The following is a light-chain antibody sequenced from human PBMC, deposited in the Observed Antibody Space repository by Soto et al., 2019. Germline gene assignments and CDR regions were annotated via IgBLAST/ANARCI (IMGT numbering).Light chain of an antibody. J-gene: IGKJ3*01. CDR3: QQTENVPFT. CDR2: DAS. Sequence: DIQMTQSPSSLSASVGDRVTITCQASQDISDYLSWYQQKPGKAPELLIYDASKLEIRVPSRFSGSGIGTEFICTISSLQPDDIAAYFCQQTENVPFTFGPGTKVEIK. V-gene: IGKV1-33*01. CDR1: QDISDY.